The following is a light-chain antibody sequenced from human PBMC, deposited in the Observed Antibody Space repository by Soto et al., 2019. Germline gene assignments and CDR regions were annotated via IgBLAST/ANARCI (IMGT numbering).Light chain of an antibody. CDR1: SSDIGDYDY. J-gene: IGLJ1*01. V-gene: IGLV2-14*01. Sequence: QTVVTQPASVSGSPGQSITISCTGTSSDIGDYDYVSWYQHLPGKAPKLLIFDVANRPSGVSNRFSGSKSGSTASLIISRLQTEDEADYYCVSYTASTTYVFGTGTKVTVL. CDR3: VSYTASTTYV. CDR2: DVA.